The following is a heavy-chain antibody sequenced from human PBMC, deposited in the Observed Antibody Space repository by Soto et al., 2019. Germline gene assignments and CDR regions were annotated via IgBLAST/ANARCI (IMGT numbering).Heavy chain of an antibody. CDR1: GGSISSGDYY. D-gene: IGHD5-12*01. V-gene: IGHV4-30-4*01. Sequence: SETLSLTCTVSGGSISSGDYYWSWIRQPPGKGLEWIGYIYYSGSTYYNPSLKSRVTISVDTSKNQFSLKLSSVTAADTAVYYCERDGYNSGDDHWGQGTLVTVSS. CDR3: ERDGYNSGDDH. J-gene: IGHJ5*02. CDR2: IYYSGST.